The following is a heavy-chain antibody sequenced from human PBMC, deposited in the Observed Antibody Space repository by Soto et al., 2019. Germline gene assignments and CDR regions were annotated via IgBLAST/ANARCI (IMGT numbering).Heavy chain of an antibody. Sequence: EVQLVESGGGLVQPGRSLRLSCAASGLSFDDYAMHWVRQVPGKGLEWVSGISWNGGSIGYADSVKGRFSISRDNAKNPLYLQMNSLRVEDTALYYCAKSMGGTANGMGVWGQGTTVTVSS. D-gene: IGHD2-21*02. CDR2: ISWNGGSI. V-gene: IGHV3-9*01. CDR3: AKSMGGTANGMGV. CDR1: GLSFDDYA. J-gene: IGHJ6*02.